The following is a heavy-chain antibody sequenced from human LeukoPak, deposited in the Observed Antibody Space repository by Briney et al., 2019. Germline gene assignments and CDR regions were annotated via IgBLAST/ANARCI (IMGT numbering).Heavy chain of an antibody. CDR2: MTTSNTI. CDR3: ARCSGSSTYHSDDY. D-gene: IGHD2-15*01. V-gene: IGHV3-69-1*01. Sequence: GGSLRLSCAASGFTFSSYSMNWVRQAPGKGLEWVATMTTSNTIYYADSVKGRFTISRDNAKNSLSLQMNSLRAEDTAVYYCARCSGSSTYHSDDYWGQGTLVTVSS. CDR1: GFTFSSYS. J-gene: IGHJ4*02.